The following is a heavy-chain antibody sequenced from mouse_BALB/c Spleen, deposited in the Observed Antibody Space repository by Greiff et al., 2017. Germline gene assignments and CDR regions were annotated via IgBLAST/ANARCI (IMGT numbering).Heavy chain of an antibody. V-gene: IGHV5-6-4*01. Sequence: EVKLMESGGGLVKPGGSLTLSCAASGFTFSSYTMSWVRQTPEKRLEWVATISSGGSYTYYPDSVKGRFTISRDNAKNTLYLQMSSLKSEDTAMYYCTRARDDYDSFAYWGQGTLVTVSA. CDR2: ISSGGSYT. CDR3: TRARDDYDSFAY. J-gene: IGHJ3*01. CDR1: GFTFSSYT. D-gene: IGHD2-4*01.